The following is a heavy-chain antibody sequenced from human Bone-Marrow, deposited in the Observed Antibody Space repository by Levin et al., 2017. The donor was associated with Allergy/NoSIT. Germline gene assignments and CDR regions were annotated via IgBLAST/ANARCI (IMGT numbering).Heavy chain of an antibody. J-gene: IGHJ5*01. Sequence: SETLSLTCAVSGDSISRGTYSWSWIRQPPGKGLEWIGYINHSGFTYFSPSLKSRVTISLDRPNNQFSLQLKSVTAADTAVYFCARGPPLASWGQGILVTVSS. CDR2: INHSGFT. V-gene: IGHV4-30-2*01. CDR1: GDSISRGTYS. CDR3: ARGPPLAS.